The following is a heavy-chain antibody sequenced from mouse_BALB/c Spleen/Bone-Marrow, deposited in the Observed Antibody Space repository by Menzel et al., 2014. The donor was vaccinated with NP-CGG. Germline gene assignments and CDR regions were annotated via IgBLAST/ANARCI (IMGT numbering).Heavy chain of an antibody. CDR1: GFTFSSYA. CDR3: ARHGITGLLDY. V-gene: IGHV5-9-3*01. CDR2: ISSGGSYT. D-gene: IGHD2-4*01. J-gene: IGHJ2*01. Sequence: EVHLVESGGGLVKPGGSLKLSCAASGFTFSSYAMSWVRQTPEKRLEWVATISSGGSYTYYPDSVKGRFTISRDNAKNSLYLKMSRLRSEDTAMYYCARHGITGLLDYWGQGTTLTVSS.